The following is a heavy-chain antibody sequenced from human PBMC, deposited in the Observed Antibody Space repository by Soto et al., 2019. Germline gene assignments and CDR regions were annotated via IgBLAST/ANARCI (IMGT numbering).Heavy chain of an antibody. CDR1: GGSISSGGYY. Sequence: QVQLQESGPGLVKPSQTLSLTCTVSGGSISSGGYYWSWIRQHPGKGLEWIGYIYYSGSTSYNPSLKSRVTRSVDTSKNQSSLKLSSVTAADTAVYYCARDTYYYDSSGPPVDAFDIWGQGTMVTVSS. CDR3: ARDTYYYDSSGPPVDAFDI. V-gene: IGHV4-31*03. CDR2: IYYSGST. J-gene: IGHJ3*02. D-gene: IGHD3-22*01.